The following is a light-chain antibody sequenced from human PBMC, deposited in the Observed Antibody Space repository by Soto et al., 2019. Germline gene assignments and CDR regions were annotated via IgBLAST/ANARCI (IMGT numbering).Light chain of an antibody. V-gene: IGKV1-33*01. CDR2: DTS. J-gene: IGKJ3*01. CDR3: QQYDNLFT. Sequence: DIQMTQSPSSLSASVGDRVTITCQASQYISTYLNWYQHKSGKAPKLLIYDTSNLQAGVPSRFSGSGSEADFTFTISSLQPEDIGTYYCQQYDNLFTFGPGNKVDIK. CDR1: QYISTY.